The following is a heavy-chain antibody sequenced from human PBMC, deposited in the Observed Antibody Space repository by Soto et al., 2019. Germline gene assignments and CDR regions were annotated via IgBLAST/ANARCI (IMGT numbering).Heavy chain of an antibody. V-gene: IGHV3-23*01. CDR2: ITSSGDST. J-gene: IGHJ4*02. D-gene: IGHD3-3*02. CDR1: GFPFRNFA. CDR3: TSGPFFAGDY. Sequence: EVQLLESGGGLVQPGGSLRLSCAASGFPFRNFAMSWVRQAPGKGLEWVSVITSSGDSTYFADSVRGRFTISRDNSKNTLYLQLKSLRAEDTATYYCTSGPFFAGDYWGQGTLVTVSS.